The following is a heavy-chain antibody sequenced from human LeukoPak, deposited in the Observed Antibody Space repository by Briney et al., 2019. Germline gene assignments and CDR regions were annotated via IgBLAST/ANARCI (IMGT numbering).Heavy chain of an antibody. J-gene: IGHJ6*02. V-gene: IGHV1-18*01. CDR1: GYTFTSYG. D-gene: IGHD2-2*01. Sequence: ASVKVSCKASGYTFTSYGISWVRQAPGQGLEWMGWISAYNGNTNYAQKLQGRVTMTTDTSTSTAYMELRSLRSDDTAVYYCAIGYCSSTSCLEVYYYYGMDVWGQGTTVTVSS. CDR3: AIGYCSSTSCLEVYYYYGMDV. CDR2: ISAYNGNT.